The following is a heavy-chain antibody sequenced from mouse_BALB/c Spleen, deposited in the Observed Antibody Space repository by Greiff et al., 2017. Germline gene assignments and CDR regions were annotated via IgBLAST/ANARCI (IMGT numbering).Heavy chain of an antibody. CDR3: ARDDYYGSSPAY. D-gene: IGHD1-1*01. CDR1: GFTFSSFG. V-gene: IGHV5-17*02. J-gene: IGHJ3*01. CDR2: ISSGSSTI. Sequence: VQLQQSGGGLVQPGGSRKLSCAASGFTFSSFGMHWVRQAPEKGLEWVAYISSGSSTIYYADTVKGRFTISRDNPKNTLFLQMTSLRSEDTAMYYCARDDYYGSSPAYWGQGTLVTVSA.